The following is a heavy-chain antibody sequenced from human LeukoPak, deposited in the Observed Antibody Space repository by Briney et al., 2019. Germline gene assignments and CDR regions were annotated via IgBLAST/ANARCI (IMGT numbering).Heavy chain of an antibody. Sequence: PGGSLRLSCAASGFTFSSYGMHWVRRAPGKGLEWVSVIYSGGSTYYADFVKGRFTISRDNSKNTLYLQMNSLRAEDTAVYYCARDPLGIEDAFDIWGQGTMVTVSS. CDR1: GFTFSSYG. J-gene: IGHJ3*02. V-gene: IGHV3-NL1*01. D-gene: IGHD7-27*01. CDR2: IYSGGST. CDR3: ARDPLGIEDAFDI.